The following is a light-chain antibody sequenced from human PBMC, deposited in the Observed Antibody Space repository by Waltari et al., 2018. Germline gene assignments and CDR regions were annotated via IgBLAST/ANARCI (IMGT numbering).Light chain of an antibody. CDR1: QSLSSY. J-gene: IGKJ5*01. CDR3: QQSYSTPSIT. Sequence: DIQMTQSPSSLSASVGDSVTITCRASQSLSSYLHWYQQKPGKAPKLLIYAASSLQSGVPSRFSGSGSGTDFTLTISSLQPEDFATYYCQQSYSTPSITFGQGTRLEIK. CDR2: AAS. V-gene: IGKV1-39*01.